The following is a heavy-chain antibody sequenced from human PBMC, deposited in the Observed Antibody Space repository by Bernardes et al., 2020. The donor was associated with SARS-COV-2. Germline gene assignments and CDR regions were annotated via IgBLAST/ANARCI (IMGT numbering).Heavy chain of an antibody. CDR3: ARRFCTPSICSQLHY. Sequence: SEPLSLTCTVSGGSISSSNTYWVWLLQPPGKGLEWVGSVHSSGGSYYNPSLKRRVTISADTSKNQFSLKLSSVTAADTAFYFCARRFCTPSICSQLHYWGQGTLVTVSS. J-gene: IGHJ4*02. D-gene: IGHD3-10*02. V-gene: IGHV4-39*01. CDR1: GGSISSSNTY. CDR2: VHSSGGS.